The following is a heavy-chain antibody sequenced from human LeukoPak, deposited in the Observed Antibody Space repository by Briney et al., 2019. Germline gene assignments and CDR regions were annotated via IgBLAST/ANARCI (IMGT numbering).Heavy chain of an antibody. V-gene: IGHV3-23*01. D-gene: IGHD3-10*01. J-gene: IGHJ6*03. CDR2: ISGSGGST. CDR1: GFTFSSYA. CDR3: ARHQEAMVRGVLYYMDV. Sequence: PGGSLRLSCAASGFTFSSYAMSWVRQAPGKGLEWVSAISGSGGSTYYADSVKGRFTISRDNAKNTVYLQMNSLRPEDTAVYYCARHQEAMVRGVLYYMDVWGKGTTVTISS.